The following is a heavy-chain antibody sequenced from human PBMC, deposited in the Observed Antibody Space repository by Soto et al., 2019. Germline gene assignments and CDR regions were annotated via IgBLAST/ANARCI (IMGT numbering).Heavy chain of an antibody. CDR2: IYGGGTT. CDR1: GLAVSSNY. CDR3: VQTTGWPGFDF. J-gene: IGHJ4*02. D-gene: IGHD6-19*01. Sequence: EVQLVESGGGLIQPGRSLGLSCAASGLAVSSNYMTWDRQAPGKGLEWVSVIYGGGTTYYADSVKGRFTISRDTSKNTLYLQMNSLRAEDTAVYYCVQTTGWPGFDFWGQGTLVTVSS. V-gene: IGHV3-53*01.